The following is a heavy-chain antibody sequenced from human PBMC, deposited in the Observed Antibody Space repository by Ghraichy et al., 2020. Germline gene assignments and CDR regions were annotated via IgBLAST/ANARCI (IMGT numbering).Heavy chain of an antibody. V-gene: IGHV4-39*01. CDR1: GGSISSSSYY. D-gene: IGHD5-24*01. J-gene: IGHJ4*02. CDR3: ARHRRLGWLQFFDY. Sequence: SETLSLTCTVSGGSISSSSYYWGWIRQPPGKGLEWIGSIYYSGSTYYNPSLKSRVTISVDTSKNQFSLKLSSVTAADTAVYYCARHRRLGWLQFFDYWGQGTLVTVSS. CDR2: IYYSGST.